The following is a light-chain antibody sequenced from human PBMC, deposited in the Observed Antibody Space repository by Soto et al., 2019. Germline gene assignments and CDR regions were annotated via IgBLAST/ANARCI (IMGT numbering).Light chain of an antibody. CDR1: SFNIGSNY. CDR3: AAWDASLSGPV. J-gene: IGLJ2*01. CDR2: RNN. V-gene: IGLV1-47*01. Sequence: QSVLTQPPSASETPGQRVTISCSGSSFNIGSNYVYWYQQFPGTAPKLLIYRNNQRPSGVPDRFSGSKSGTSASLAISGLRSEDEADYYCAAWDASLSGPVFGGGTQLTVL.